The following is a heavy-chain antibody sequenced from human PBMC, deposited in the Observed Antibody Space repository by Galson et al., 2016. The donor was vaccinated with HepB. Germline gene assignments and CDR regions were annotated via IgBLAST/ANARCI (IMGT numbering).Heavy chain of an antibody. D-gene: IGHD3-22*01. CDR1: GFTFSDAW. Sequence: SLRLSCAASGFTFSDAWMSWVRQAPGKGLEWVGRIKSKNDGGTTDYAAPVKGRCTISRDDSKNTLYMQMNSLKTEDTAVYYCVQYYNDSSGYRSIDYWGQGTLVTVSS. CDR3: VQYYNDSSGYRSIDY. CDR2: IKSKNDGGTT. V-gene: IGHV3-15*01. J-gene: IGHJ4*02.